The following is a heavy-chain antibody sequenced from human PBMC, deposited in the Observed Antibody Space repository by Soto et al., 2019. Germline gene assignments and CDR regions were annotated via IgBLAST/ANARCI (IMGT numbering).Heavy chain of an antibody. Sequence: QVQLVESGGGVVQPGRSLRLSCVASGFTFSGYGMHWVRQAPGKGLEWVAIIRYDGSNIYYADSVRGRFAISRDNSKNTLVLQRDSLGAEDTAVYYCARDGVGATAFWGYLDYWGQGGLVTVSS. CDR1: GFTFSGYG. V-gene: IGHV3-33*01. D-gene: IGHD3-16*01. CDR3: ARDGVGATAFWGYLDY. J-gene: IGHJ4*02. CDR2: IRYDGSNI.